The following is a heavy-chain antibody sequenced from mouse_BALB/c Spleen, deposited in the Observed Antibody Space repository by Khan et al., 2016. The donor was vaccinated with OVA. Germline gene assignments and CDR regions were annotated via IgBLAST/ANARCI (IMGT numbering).Heavy chain of an antibody. Sequence: VQLQQSGPELMKPGASVKISCKASGYTFTSYYIHWMMQSHGRGLEWIGYIDPFSGASTYNQKFKGKATLTVDTSSSTAYIHLRNLTSEDSAVYYCARHGYDGWFTYWGQGTLVTVSA. CDR1: GYTFTSYY. V-gene: IGHV1-31*01. D-gene: IGHD2-2*01. CDR2: IDPFSGAS. CDR3: ARHGYDGWFTY. J-gene: IGHJ3*01.